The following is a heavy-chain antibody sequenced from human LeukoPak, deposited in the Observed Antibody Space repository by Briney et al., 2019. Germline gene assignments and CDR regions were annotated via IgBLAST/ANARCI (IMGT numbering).Heavy chain of an antibody. CDR1: GFTFSSYW. CDR3: ARDRVVITA. D-gene: IGHD3-22*01. J-gene: IGHJ4*02. CDR2: INQDGSEK. V-gene: IGHV3-7*01. Sequence: GGSLRPSCGASGFTFSSYWMTWVRRAPGKGLEWVANINQDGSEKHYADSEKGRFTISRDNAKNSLYLQMSSLRVEDTAVYYCARDRVVITAWGQGTLVTVSS.